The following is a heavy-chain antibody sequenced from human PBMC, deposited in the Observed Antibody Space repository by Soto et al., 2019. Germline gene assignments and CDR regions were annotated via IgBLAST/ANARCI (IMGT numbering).Heavy chain of an antibody. D-gene: IGHD6-13*01. Sequence: QVQLQESGPGLVKPSQTLSLTCTVSGGSISSGGYYWSWIRQHPGKGLEWIGYIYYSGSTYYNPSLKRRVTISVDTSKNQFSLKLSSVSAADTAVYYCARDYIAAAGRTEWFDPWGQGTLVTVSS. J-gene: IGHJ5*02. CDR3: ARDYIAAAGRTEWFDP. CDR2: IYYSGST. CDR1: GGSISSGGYY. V-gene: IGHV4-31*03.